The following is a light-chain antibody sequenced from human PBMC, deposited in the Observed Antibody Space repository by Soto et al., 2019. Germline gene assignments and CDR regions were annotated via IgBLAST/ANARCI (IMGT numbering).Light chain of an antibody. CDR2: DVS. J-gene: IGLJ2*01. CDR1: SRDVGGYNY. CDR3: SSYTSSSTLGGV. V-gene: IGLV2-14*01. Sequence: QSALTQPASVSGSPGQSITISCTGTSRDVGGYNYVSWYQQHPGKAPKLMIYDVSNRPSGVSNRFSGSKSGNTASLTISGLQAEDEADYYCSSYTSSSTLGGVFGGGTKVTVL.